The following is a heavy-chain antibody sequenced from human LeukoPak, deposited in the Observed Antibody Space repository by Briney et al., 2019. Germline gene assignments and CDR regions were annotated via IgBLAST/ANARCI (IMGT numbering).Heavy chain of an antibody. CDR2: IGTAGDT. V-gene: IGHV3-13*01. CDR3: ARSSSSWFGDAFDI. J-gene: IGHJ3*02. CDR1: GFTFSSYD. Sequence: GGSLRLSCAASGFTFSSYDMHWVRQATGKGLEWVSAIGTAGDTYYPGSVKGRFTISRENAKNSLYLQMNSLRAGDTAVYYCARSSSSWFGDAFDIWGQGTMVTVSS. D-gene: IGHD6-13*01.